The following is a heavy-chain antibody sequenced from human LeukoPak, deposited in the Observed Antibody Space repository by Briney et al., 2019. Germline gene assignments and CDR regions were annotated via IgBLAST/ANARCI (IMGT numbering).Heavy chain of an antibody. CDR1: GYTFTGYY. J-gene: IGHJ3*02. V-gene: IGHV1-2*02. D-gene: IGHD3-3*01. CDR3: ARDKLEWLFGRSDAFDI. CDR2: INPNSGGT. Sequence: ASVKVSCKASGYTFTGYYMHWVRQAPGQGLERMGWINPNSGGTNYAQKFQGRVTMTRDTSISTAYMELSRLRSDDTAVYYCARDKLEWLFGRSDAFDIWGQGTMVTVSS.